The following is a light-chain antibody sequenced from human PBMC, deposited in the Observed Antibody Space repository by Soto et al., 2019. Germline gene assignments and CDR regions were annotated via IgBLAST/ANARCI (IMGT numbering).Light chain of an antibody. Sequence: IVMTQSPATLSVSPGERATLSCRAGKSIDSKLAWYQQRPGQAPRLLIYAASTRATGIPARFSGSGSGTEFTLTISGLQSEDFGVYYCQQYKSWRTFGQGTNVEIK. V-gene: IGKV3-15*01. CDR2: AAS. CDR1: KSIDSK. J-gene: IGKJ1*01. CDR3: QQYKSWRT.